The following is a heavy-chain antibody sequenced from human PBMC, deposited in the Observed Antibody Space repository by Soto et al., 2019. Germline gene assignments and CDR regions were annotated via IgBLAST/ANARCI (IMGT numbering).Heavy chain of an antibody. D-gene: IGHD2-8*01. CDR1: GFTVSHNY. V-gene: IGHV3-66*01. Sequence: GGSLRLSCTVSGFTVSHNYMYWVRQAPGKGLEWVSVIYSDERTFSSDSVNGRFTISRDNSKNTIYLQMNSLRAEDTAVYYCARGGFCPDGKCYFFVYWAQGPLVTVAP. CDR3: ARGGFCPDGKCYFFVY. CDR2: IYSDERT. J-gene: IGHJ4*01.